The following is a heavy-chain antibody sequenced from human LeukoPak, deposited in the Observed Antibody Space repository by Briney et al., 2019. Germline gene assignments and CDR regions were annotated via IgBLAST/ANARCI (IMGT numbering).Heavy chain of an antibody. CDR3: ARDFRTQLDGYSPPYHFDY. Sequence: GGSLRPPCAASGFTFSIHSMSWVRQSPGKGLEWVSSISSGSSHIYYADSMKGRFTISRDNAKNSLFLQMNSLRAEDTAVYYCARDFRTQLDGYSPPYHFDYWGQGALVTVSS. CDR1: GFTFSIHS. J-gene: IGHJ4*02. D-gene: IGHD5-24*01. CDR2: ISSGSSHI. V-gene: IGHV3-21*01.